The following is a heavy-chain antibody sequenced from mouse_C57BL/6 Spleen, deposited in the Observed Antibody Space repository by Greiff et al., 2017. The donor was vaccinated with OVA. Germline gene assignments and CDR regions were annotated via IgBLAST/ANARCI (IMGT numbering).Heavy chain of an antibody. CDR2: IHPNSGST. D-gene: IGHD2-2*01. V-gene: IGHV1-64*01. CDR3: ARSWDGYDGGFDY. CDR1: GYTFTSYW. Sequence: QVQLQQPGAELVKPGASVKLSCKASGYTFTSYWMHWVKQRPGQGLEWIGMIHPNSGSTNYNEKFKSKATLTVDKSSSTAYMQLSSLTSEDSAVYYCARSWDGYDGGFDYWGQGTTLTVSS. J-gene: IGHJ2*01.